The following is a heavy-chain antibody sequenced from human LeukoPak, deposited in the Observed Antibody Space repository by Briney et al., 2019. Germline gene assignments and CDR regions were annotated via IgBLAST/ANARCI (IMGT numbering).Heavy chain of an antibody. J-gene: IGHJ4*02. D-gene: IGHD3/OR15-3a*01. CDR1: GFTFSSYA. V-gene: IGHV3-23*01. Sequence: PGGSLRLSCAASGFTFSSYAMSWVRQAPGKGLEWVSAIIGSGVSTYYADSVKGRFTISRGNSKNTLYLQMNSLRAEDTAVYYCANTLGWAGSHYFDYWGQGPLVTVSS. CDR3: ANTLGWAGSHYFDY. CDR2: IIGSGVST.